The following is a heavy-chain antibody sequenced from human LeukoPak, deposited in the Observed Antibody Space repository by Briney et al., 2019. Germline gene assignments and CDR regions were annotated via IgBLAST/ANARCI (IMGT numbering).Heavy chain of an antibody. V-gene: IGHV4-34*01. J-gene: IGHJ5*02. CDR1: GGSFSGYY. CDR3: ARVRDWFDP. CDR2: IWYSGFT. Sequence: SETLSLTCAVYGGSFSGYYWSWIRQPPGKGLEWIGYIWYSGFTYYNPSLKSRVTISVDTSKDQFFLKLSSVTAADTAMYYCARVRDWFDPWGQGTLVTVSS. D-gene: IGHD4/OR15-4a*01.